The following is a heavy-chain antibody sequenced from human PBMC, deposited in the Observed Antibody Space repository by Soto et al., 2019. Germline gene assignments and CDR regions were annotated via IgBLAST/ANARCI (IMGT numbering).Heavy chain of an antibody. Sequence: SETLSLTCSVSGASIRSTSYYWSWVRQPPGKGLEWIGEIYHSGSTNYNPSLKSRVTISVDKSKNQFSLKLSSVTAADTAVYYCARGARYYDSSGYLTLVYWGQGTLVTVSS. J-gene: IGHJ4*02. CDR2: IYHSGST. V-gene: IGHV4-4*02. CDR3: ARGARYYDSSGYLTLVY. CDR1: GASIRSTSYY. D-gene: IGHD3-22*01.